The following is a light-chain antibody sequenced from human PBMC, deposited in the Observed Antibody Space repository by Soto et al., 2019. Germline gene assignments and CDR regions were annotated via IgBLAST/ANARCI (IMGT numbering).Light chain of an antibody. CDR2: EVS. CDR3: SSYTSTSTLV. CDR1: GSDVIDYSY. V-gene: IGLV2-14*01. Sequence: QSVLTQPASVSGSPGQSITISCTGTGSDVIDYSYVSWYQQHPGKAPKLMIFEVSNRPSGISNRFSGSKSGNTASLTISGHQAEDEADYYCSSYTSTSTLVFGGGTKVTVL. J-gene: IGLJ2*01.